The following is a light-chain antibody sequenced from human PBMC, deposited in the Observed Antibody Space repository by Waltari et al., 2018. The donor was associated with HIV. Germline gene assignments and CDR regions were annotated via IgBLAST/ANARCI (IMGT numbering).Light chain of an antibody. CDR2: GID. CDR1: SRDTGVYKF. V-gene: IGLV2-14*03. Sequence: SALTQPASVSGSPGQSVTISCTGLSRDTGVYKFVSWYQQSPRTAPHLMIYGIDSRPSTVSHRFSGSRSGDTASLTISGLQSGDEGDYYCCSYTSSHSLIFGGGTKLTVL. J-gene: IGLJ2*01. CDR3: CSYTSSHSLI.